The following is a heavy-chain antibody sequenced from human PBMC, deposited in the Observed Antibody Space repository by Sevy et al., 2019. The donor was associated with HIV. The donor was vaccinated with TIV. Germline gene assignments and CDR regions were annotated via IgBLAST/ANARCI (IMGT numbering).Heavy chain of an antibody. CDR3: TRDLPPSATTLAHFDY. D-gene: IGHD4-17*01. Sequence: GGSLRLSCAASGFTFSSYEMNWVRQAPGKGLEWVSNIANSGSTRYYSDSVKGRFTIYRDNANNSLYLQMNSLRAEDTAVYYCTRDLPPSATTLAHFDYWGRGTLVTVSS. J-gene: IGHJ4*02. CDR2: IANSGSTR. CDR1: GFTFSSYE. V-gene: IGHV3-48*03.